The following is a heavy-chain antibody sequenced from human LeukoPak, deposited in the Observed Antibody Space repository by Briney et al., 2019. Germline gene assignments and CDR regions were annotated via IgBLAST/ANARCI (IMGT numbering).Heavy chain of an antibody. Sequence: PSETLSLTCTVSGGSISSYYWSWIRQPPGKGLEWIGYIYYSGSTNYNPSLKSRVTISVDTSKNQFSLKLSSVTAADTAVYYCARGTSSGSRGYDYWGQGTLVTVSS. CDR1: GGSISSYY. CDR3: ARGTSSGSRGYDY. J-gene: IGHJ4*02. CDR2: IYYSGST. V-gene: IGHV4-59*01. D-gene: IGHD1-14*01.